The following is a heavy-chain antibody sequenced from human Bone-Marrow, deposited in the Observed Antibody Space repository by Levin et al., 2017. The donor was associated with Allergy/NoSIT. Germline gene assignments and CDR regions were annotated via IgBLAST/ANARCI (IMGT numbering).Heavy chain of an antibody. V-gene: IGHV4-34*01. Sequence: PSETLSLTCAVYGGSFSGYYWSWIRQPPGKGLEWIGEINHSGSTNYNPSLKSRVTISVDTSKNQFSLKLSSVTAADTAVYYCARGRYYYDSSGYYPKYYYYGMDVWGQGTTVTVSS. D-gene: IGHD3-22*01. CDR3: ARGRYYYDSSGYYPKYYYYGMDV. CDR2: INHSGST. CDR1: GGSFSGYY. J-gene: IGHJ6*02.